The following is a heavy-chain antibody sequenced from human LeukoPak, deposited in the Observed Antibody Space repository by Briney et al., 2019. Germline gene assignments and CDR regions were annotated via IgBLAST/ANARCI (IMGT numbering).Heavy chain of an antibody. V-gene: IGHV3-30*02. CDR3: ARGPSGYHNT. CDR2: IRYDGSYK. D-gene: IGHD5-12*01. Sequence: GGSLRLSCAASGFTFSSYGMHWVRQAPGKGLEWVTFIRYDGSYKNNADSVKGRFTISRDNSKNTLYLQMNSLRAEDTAVYYCARGPSGYHNTGGQGTLVTVSS. J-gene: IGHJ4*02. CDR1: GFTFSSYG.